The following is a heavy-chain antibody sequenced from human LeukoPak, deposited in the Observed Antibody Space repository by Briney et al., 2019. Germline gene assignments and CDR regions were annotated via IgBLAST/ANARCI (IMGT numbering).Heavy chain of an antibody. V-gene: IGHV3-74*01. CDR2: INGDRTTT. CDR3: ATGNYYDSRGYYTFGH. D-gene: IGHD3-22*01. CDR1: GFNFNKYW. Sequence: GGSLRLSCAASGFNFNKYWMHWVRHAPGKGLVWVSRINGDRTTTSYADSVKGGFTMSRDNAKNTLYLQMSGLRAEDTAVYYCATGNYYDSRGYYTFGHWGQGTLVTVSS. J-gene: IGHJ4*02.